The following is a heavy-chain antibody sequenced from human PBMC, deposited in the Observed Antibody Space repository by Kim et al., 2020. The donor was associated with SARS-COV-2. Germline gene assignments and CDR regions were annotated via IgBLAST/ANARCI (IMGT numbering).Heavy chain of an antibody. D-gene: IGHD3-9*01. CDR2: ISSSSSYI. CDR1: GFTFSSYS. Sequence: GGSLRLSCAASGFTFSSYSMNWVRQAPGKGLEWVSSISSSSSYIYYADSVKGRFTISRDNAKNSLYLQMNSLRAEDTAVYYCARGNRYFAGMDVWGQGTTVTVSS. J-gene: IGHJ6*02. CDR3: ARGNRYFAGMDV. V-gene: IGHV3-21*01.